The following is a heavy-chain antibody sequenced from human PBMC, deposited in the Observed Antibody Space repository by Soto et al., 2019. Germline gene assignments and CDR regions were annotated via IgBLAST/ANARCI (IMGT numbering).Heavy chain of an antibody. D-gene: IGHD6-6*01. J-gene: IGHJ6*02. CDR3: ASQQLGPSCYYGMDV. Sequence: QVQLVQSGAEVKKPGSSVKVSCKASGGTFSSYAISWVRQAPGQGLEWMGGIIPICGTANYAQKFKGRVTITAAESTSTAYMELSSLRSEDTAVYYCASQQLGPSCYYGMDVWGQGTTVTVS. CDR1: GGTFSSYA. CDR2: IIPICGTA. V-gene: IGHV1-69*12.